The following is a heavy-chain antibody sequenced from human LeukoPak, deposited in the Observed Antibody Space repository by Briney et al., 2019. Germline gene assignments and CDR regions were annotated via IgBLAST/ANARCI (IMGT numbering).Heavy chain of an antibody. J-gene: IGHJ5*02. V-gene: IGHV3-23*01. CDR3: ARDEAYCGGDCYENWFDP. D-gene: IGHD2-21*02. Sequence: PGGSLRLSCAASGFTFSSYAMSWVRQAPGKGLEWVSAISGSGGSTYYADSVKGRFTISRDNAKNSLYLQMNSLRAEDTAVYYCARDEAYCGGDCYENWFDPWGQGTLVTVSS. CDR2: ISGSGGST. CDR1: GFTFSSYA.